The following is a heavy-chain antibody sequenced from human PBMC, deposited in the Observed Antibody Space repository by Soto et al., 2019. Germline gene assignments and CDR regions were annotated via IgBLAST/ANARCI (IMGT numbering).Heavy chain of an antibody. CDR1: GYTFTSHY. CDR3: AREGEYRKYVYLLSRFDP. J-gene: IGHJ5*02. D-gene: IGHD3-16*01. CDR2: INPSDGST. V-gene: IGHV1-46*01. Sequence: ASVKVSCKASGYTFTSHYVHWVRQAPGQALEWMGIINPSDGSTSYPQEFQGRVTMTRDTSTSTVYMELTSLRSDDTAVYYCAREGEYRKYVYLLSRFDPWGQGTQVTVSS.